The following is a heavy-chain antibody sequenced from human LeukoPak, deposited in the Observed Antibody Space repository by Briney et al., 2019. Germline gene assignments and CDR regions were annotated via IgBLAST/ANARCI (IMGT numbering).Heavy chain of an antibody. J-gene: IGHJ6*02. CDR1: GFTFSSYG. CDR3: AKDRITMIVVVQIYYYYGMDV. CDR2: ISYDGSNK. D-gene: IGHD3-22*01. Sequence: GGSLRLSCAASGFTFSSYGMHWVRQAPGKGLEWVAVISYDGSNKYYADSVKGRFTISRDNSKNTLYLQMNSLRAEDTAVYYCAKDRITMIVVVQIYYYYGMDVWGQGTTVTVSS. V-gene: IGHV3-30*18.